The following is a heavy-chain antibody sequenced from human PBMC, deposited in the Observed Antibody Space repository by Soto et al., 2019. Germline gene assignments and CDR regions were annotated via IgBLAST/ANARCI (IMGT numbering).Heavy chain of an antibody. CDR2: NYYSGST. J-gene: IGHJ5*02. Sequence: SETLSLTCTVSGGSISSYYWSWIRQPPGKGLEWIGYNYYSGSTNYNPSLKSRVTISVDTSKNQFSLKLSSVTAADTAVYYCARSSFWWFDPWGQGTLVTVSS. CDR1: GGSISSYY. V-gene: IGHV4-59*01. D-gene: IGHD3-3*01. CDR3: ARSSFWWFDP.